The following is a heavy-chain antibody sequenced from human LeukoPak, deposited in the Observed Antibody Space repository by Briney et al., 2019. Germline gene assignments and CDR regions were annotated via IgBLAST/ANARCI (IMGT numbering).Heavy chain of an antibody. V-gene: IGHV4-39*07. CDR2: IYYTGSS. J-gene: IGHJ4*02. CDR3: ARSTVTTRGRDYFDY. D-gene: IGHD4-17*01. Sequence: SETLSLTCTVSGGSISSSSYYWAWIRQPPGKGLEWMGSIYYTGSSYYNPSLKSRVTISVDTSKNQFSLKLSSVTAADTAVYYCARSTVTTRGRDYFDYWGQGTLVTVSS. CDR1: GGSISSSSYY.